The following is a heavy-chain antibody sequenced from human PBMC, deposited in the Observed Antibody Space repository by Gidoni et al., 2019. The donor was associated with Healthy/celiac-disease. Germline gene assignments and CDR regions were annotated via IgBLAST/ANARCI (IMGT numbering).Heavy chain of an antibody. CDR1: GCTFSSYA. D-gene: IGHD3-3*01. J-gene: IGHJ4*02. CDR3: ARDHFWSGYYH. V-gene: IGHV3-30-3*01. CDR2: LSYDGSNK. Sequence: QVQLVESGGGVVQPGRSRRLSCAASGCTFSSYAMHWVRQAPGTGLEGVAVLSYDGSNKYYAASVKGRFTISRDNSKNTLYLQMNSLRAEDTAVYYCARDHFWSGYYHWGQGTLVTVSS.